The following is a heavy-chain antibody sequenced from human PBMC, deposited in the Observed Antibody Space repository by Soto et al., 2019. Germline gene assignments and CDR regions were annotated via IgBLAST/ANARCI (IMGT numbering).Heavy chain of an antibody. CDR1: GFTFSSYW. D-gene: IGHD3-10*01. J-gene: IGHJ6*02. CDR3: ARDLFSRPNYYGSGSYGMDV. Sequence: GGSLRLSCAASGFTFSSYWMHWVRQAPGKGLVWVSRINSDGSSTSYADSVKGRFTISRDNAKNTLYLQMNSLRAEDTAVYYCARDLFSRPNYYGSGSYGMDVWGQGTTVTVSS. CDR2: INSDGSST. V-gene: IGHV3-74*01.